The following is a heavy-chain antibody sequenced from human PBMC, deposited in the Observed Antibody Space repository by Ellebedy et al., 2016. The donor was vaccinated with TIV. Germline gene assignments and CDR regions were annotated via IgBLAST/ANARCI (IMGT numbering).Heavy chain of an antibody. J-gene: IGHJ5*01. V-gene: IGHV5-10-1*01. Sequence: GESLKISCKGSGYSFPTYWISWVRQMPGQGLEWMGKIDPTDSYTNYSPSFQGHDTISVYRSICTAYLQWGSLKASDTAMYYCARHRLRYFDWFESWGQGTLVTVSS. D-gene: IGHD3-9*01. CDR3: ARHRLRYFDWFES. CDR2: IDPTDSYT. CDR1: GYSFPTYW.